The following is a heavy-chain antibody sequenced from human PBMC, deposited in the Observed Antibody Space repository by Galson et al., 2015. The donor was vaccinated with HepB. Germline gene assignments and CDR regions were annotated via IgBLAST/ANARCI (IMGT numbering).Heavy chain of an antibody. D-gene: IGHD3-16*02. CDR3: ARDSYDYVWGSYRHNWFDP. CDR1: GGSISSYY. V-gene: IGHV4-4*07. CDR2: IYTSGST. J-gene: IGHJ5*02. Sequence: ETLSLTCTVSGGSISSYYWSWIRQPAGKGLEWIGRIYTSGSTNYNPSLKSRVTMSVDTSKNQFSLKLSSVTAADTAVYYCARDSYDYVWGSYRHNWFDPWGQGTLVTVSS.